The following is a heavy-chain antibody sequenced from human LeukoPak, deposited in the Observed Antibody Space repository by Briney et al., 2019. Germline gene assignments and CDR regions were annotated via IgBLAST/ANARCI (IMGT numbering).Heavy chain of an antibody. D-gene: IGHD6-13*01. Sequence: GGSLRLSCSASGFSFNTYGMHWVRQTPGKGLEWVAFIRDDGSIKHYADFLRGRFTISRDNSKNTLYLQMHGLTTEDTSIYYCAKAARQQINWFDSWGQGTLVTVSS. CDR3: AKAARQQINWFDS. J-gene: IGHJ5*01. CDR1: GFSFNTYG. CDR2: IRDDGSIK. V-gene: IGHV3-30*02.